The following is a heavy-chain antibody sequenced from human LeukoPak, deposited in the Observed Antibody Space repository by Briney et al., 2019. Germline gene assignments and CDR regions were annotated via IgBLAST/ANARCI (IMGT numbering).Heavy chain of an antibody. D-gene: IGHD2-2*01. Sequence: SETLSLTCTISGGSVGSYHWNWIRQPPGKGLEWIGSIYYSGSTNYNPSLKSRVTISVDTSKNQFSLKLSSVTAADTALYYCARSKCGSTSCYGGNWFDPWGQGTLVTVSS. CDR3: ARSKCGSTSCYGGNWFDP. CDR2: IYYSGST. V-gene: IGHV4-59*08. J-gene: IGHJ5*02. CDR1: GGSVGSYH.